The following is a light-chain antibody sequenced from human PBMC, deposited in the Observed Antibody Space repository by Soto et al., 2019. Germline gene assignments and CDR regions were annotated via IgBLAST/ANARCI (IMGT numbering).Light chain of an antibody. CDR1: SGSVSTSYY. CDR3: VLYVGSGISL. J-gene: IGLJ2*01. V-gene: IGLV8-61*01. CDR2: STN. Sequence: QTVVTQEPSFSVSPGGTVTLTCGLSSGSVSTSYYPSWYQQTPGQAPRTLVYSTNTRSSGVPDRFSGSILGNTAALTITGAQADDESDYYCVLYVGSGISLFGGGTKLTVL.